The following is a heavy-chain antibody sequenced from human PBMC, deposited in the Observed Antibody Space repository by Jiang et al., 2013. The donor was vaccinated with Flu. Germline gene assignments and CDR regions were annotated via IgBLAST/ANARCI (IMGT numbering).Heavy chain of an antibody. CDR3: AHIPYSGWYPIFYFDY. CDR2: IYWNDDK. CDR1: GFSLSTSGVG. J-gene: IGHJ4*02. Sequence: KPTQTLTLTCTFSGFSLSTSGVGVGWIRQPPGKALEWLALIYWNDDKRYSPSLKSRLTITKDTSKNQVVLTMTNMDPVDTATYYCAHIPYSGWYPIFYFDYWGQGTLVTVSS. D-gene: IGHD6-19*01. V-gene: IGHV2-5*01.